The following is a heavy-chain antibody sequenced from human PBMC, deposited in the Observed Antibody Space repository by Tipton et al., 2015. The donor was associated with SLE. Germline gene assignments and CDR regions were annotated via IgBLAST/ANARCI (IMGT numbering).Heavy chain of an antibody. D-gene: IGHD2-15*01. CDR3: ARGGACSGGSCYYFDY. CDR2: IYYSGST. V-gene: IGHV4-59*07. Sequence: TLSLTCTVSGGSISSYYWSWIRQPPGKGLEWIEYIYYSGSTNYNPSLKSRVTISVATPKNQFSLKLSSVTAADTAVYYCARGGACSGGSCYYFDYWGQGTLVTVSS. J-gene: IGHJ4*02. CDR1: GGSISSYY.